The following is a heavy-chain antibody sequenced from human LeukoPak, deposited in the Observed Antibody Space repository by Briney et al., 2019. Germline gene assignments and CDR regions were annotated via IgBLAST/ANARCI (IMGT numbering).Heavy chain of an antibody. CDR1: GFTFDDYA. J-gene: IGHJ4*02. D-gene: IGHD6-19*01. CDR2: ISGDGGTT. Sequence: PGGSLRLSCAASGFTFDDYAMHWVRKAPGKGLEWVTLISGDGGTTYYADSVRGRFTISRDNSKNSLYLQMNSLRTEDAALYYCVKDRGSSCWYATFDYWGQGTLVTVSS. CDR3: VKDRGSSCWYATFDY. V-gene: IGHV3-43*02.